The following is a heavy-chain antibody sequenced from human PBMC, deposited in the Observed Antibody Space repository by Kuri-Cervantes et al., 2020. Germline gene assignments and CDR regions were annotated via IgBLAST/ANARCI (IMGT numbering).Heavy chain of an antibody. CDR3: ARVGRAVAGGSDGYYYGMDV. Sequence: ASVKVSCKASGYTFTGYYMHWVRQAPGQGLEWMGWINPNSGGTNYAQKFQGWVTMTRDTSISTAYMELSRLRSDDTAVYYCARVGRAVAGGSDGYYYGMDVWGQGTTVTVSS. V-gene: IGHV1-2*04. CDR2: INPNSGGT. J-gene: IGHJ6*02. CDR1: GYTFTGYY. D-gene: IGHD6-19*01.